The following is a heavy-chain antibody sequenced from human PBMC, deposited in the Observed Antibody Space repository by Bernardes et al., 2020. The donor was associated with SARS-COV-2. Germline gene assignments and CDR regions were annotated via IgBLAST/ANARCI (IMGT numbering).Heavy chain of an antibody. CDR2: IYYSGST. J-gene: IGHJ4*02. D-gene: IGHD1-26*01. CDR3: ARLRADSLGGGFDS. V-gene: IGHV4-59*08. CDR1: GGSMSSYY. Sequence: SETLSLTCTVSGGSMSSYYWSWIRQPPGKELEWIAYIYYSGSTDYNPFLKSRVTISIDTSKNQFSLKLSSVTAADTAMYYCARLRADSLGGGFDSWGQGTLVTVSS.